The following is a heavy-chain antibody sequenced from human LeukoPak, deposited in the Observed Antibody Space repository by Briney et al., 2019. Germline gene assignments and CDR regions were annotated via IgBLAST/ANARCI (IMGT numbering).Heavy chain of an antibody. CDR1: GFTFDDYA. J-gene: IGHJ6*03. Sequence: GGSLRLSCAASGFTFDDYAVHWVRQAPGKGLEWVSLISWDGGSTYYADSVKGRFTISRDNSKNSLYLQMNSLRAEDTALYYCAKNPAVTTEYYYYMDVWGKGTTVTVSS. CDR2: ISWDGGST. V-gene: IGHV3-43D*04. D-gene: IGHD4-17*01. CDR3: AKNPAVTTEYYYYMDV.